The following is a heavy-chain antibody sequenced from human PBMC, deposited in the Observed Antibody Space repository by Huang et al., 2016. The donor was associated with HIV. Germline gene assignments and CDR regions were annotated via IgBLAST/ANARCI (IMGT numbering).Heavy chain of an antibody. D-gene: IGHD3-9*01. CDR2: MSYYGSSK. J-gene: IGHJ6*03. CDR1: GSTFNTYS. CDR3: ARGREDVLRYSLTHRYYYYYFMDV. V-gene: IGHV3-30*04. Sequence: QVQLLESGGGVVRPGRSLTLSCAASGSTFNTYSMHWVRQAPGKGLGWLSFMSYYGSSKYDADSVRGRFTMSRDNSKKTVFLQMNSLRGEDTAVYYCARGREDVLRYSLTHRYYYYYFMDVWGKGTTVTVSS.